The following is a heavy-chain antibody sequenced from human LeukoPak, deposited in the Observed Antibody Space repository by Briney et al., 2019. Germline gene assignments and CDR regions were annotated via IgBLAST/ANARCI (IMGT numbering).Heavy chain of an antibody. V-gene: IGHV3-30*18. CDR3: AKVHGPYYYGSGSYYDY. CDR1: RFTFSSYG. Sequence: PGRSLRLSCAASRFTFSSYGMHWVRQAPGKGLEGVAVISYYGSNKYYADSVKGRFTISRDNSKNTLYLQMNSLRAEDTDVYYCAKVHGPYYYGSGSYYDYWGQGTLVTVSS. J-gene: IGHJ4*02. CDR2: ISYYGSNK. D-gene: IGHD3-10*01.